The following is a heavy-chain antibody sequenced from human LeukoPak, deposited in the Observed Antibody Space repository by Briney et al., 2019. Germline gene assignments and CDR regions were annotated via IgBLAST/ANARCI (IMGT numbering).Heavy chain of an antibody. Sequence: GGSLRLSCAASGFTFSTYLMHWVRQAPGKGLVWVSRIKSDGSTTAYADSVKGRFTISRDDANNSLYLQMNSLRDEDTAVYYCARDRDWSFDYWGQGTLVTVSS. V-gene: IGHV3-74*03. CDR1: GFTFSTYL. J-gene: IGHJ4*02. CDR3: ARDRDWSFDY. D-gene: IGHD3/OR15-3a*01. CDR2: IKSDGSTT.